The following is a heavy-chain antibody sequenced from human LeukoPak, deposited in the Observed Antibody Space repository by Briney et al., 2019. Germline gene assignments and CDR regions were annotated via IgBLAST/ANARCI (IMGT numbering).Heavy chain of an antibody. CDR2: ISYTGST. CDR1: GGSISSYY. Sequence: SDTLSLTCTVSGGSISSYYWSWIRQPPGKGLDWIGYISYTGSTNFNPSLKSRVTISVDTSKNHFSLKLSSVNAADTAVYYCAREGTAGTNLNWFDPWGQGTLVTVSS. CDR3: AREGTAGTNLNWFDP. D-gene: IGHD1-1*01. J-gene: IGHJ5*02. V-gene: IGHV4-59*01.